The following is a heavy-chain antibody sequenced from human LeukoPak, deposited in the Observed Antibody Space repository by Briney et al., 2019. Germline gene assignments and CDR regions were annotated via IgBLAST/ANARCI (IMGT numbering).Heavy chain of an antibody. V-gene: IGHV4-61*02. D-gene: IGHD1-14*01. CDR3: ARGTHWYFDL. Sequence: KSSQTLSLTCTVSGGSISSGSYYWSWIRQPAGKGLEWIGRIYTSGSTNYNPSLKSRVTISVDTSKNQFSLKLSSVTAADTAVYYCARGTHWYFDLWGQGTLVTVSS. J-gene: IGHJ2*01. CDR1: GGSISSGSYY. CDR2: IYTSGST.